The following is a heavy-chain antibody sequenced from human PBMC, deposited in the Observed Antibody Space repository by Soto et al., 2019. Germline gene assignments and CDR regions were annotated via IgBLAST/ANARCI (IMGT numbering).Heavy chain of an antibody. V-gene: IGHV3-30*19. CDR2: TSYDGNNK. D-gene: IGHD3-16*01. J-gene: IGHJ4*02. CDR3: ARWGTTGGFAR. CDR1: GFRFKSFV. Sequence: QVQLVESGGGVVQPGASLRLSCAASGFRFKSFVMHWVRQAPGKGLAWVAFTSYDGNNKDYGDSVKGRFTVSRDNSQNTLHLQMDFLRPEDTALYYCARWGTTGGFARWGQGTLVSVSS.